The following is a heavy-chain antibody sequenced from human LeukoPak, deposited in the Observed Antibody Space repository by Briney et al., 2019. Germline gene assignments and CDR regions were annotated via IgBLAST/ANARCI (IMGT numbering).Heavy chain of an antibody. CDR2: ISSSSSTI. J-gene: IGHJ4*02. Sequence: PGGSLRLSCAASGFTFSSYSMNWVRQAPGKGLEWVSYISSSSSTIYYADSVKGRFTISGDNAKNSLYLQMNSLRAEDTAVYYCARDLEYYYGSGSYRHDYWGQGTLVTVSS. CDR3: ARDLEYYYGSGSYRHDY. D-gene: IGHD3-10*01. V-gene: IGHV3-48*01. CDR1: GFTFSSYS.